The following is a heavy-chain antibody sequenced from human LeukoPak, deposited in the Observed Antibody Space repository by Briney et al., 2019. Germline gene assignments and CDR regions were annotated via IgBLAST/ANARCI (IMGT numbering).Heavy chain of an antibody. V-gene: IGHV3-53*01. D-gene: IGHD3-10*01. J-gene: IGHJ6*03. CDR3: ARHGSITMVRGRLGYFYMDV. CDR2: IYSGDST. CDR1: GFTVSSNY. Sequence: PGGSLRLSCAASGFTVSSNYMSWVRQAPGKGLEWVSVIYSGDSTYYADSVKGRFTISRDNSKNTLYLQMNSLRAEDTAVYYCARHGSITMVRGRLGYFYMDVWGKGTTVTISS.